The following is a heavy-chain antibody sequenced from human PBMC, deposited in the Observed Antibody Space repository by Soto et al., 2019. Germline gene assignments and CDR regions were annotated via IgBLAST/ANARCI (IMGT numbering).Heavy chain of an antibody. CDR2: ISSSSSYI. V-gene: IGHV3-21*01. Sequence: GGSLRLSCAASGFTFSSYSMNWVRQAPGKGLEWVSSISSSSSYIYYADSVKGRFTISRDNAKNSLYLQMNSLRAEDTAVYYCARERYSSSSSLDYWGQGTLVTVSS. CDR1: GFTFSSYS. CDR3: ARERYSSSSSLDY. D-gene: IGHD6-6*01. J-gene: IGHJ4*02.